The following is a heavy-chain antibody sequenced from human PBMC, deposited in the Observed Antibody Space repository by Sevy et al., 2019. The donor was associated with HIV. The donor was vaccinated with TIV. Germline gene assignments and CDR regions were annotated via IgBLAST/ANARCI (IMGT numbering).Heavy chain of an antibody. D-gene: IGHD6-6*01. CDR2: INPNSGGT. CDR3: ARDRFNAAPPGWYYGMDV. V-gene: IGHV1-2*04. Sequence: ASVKVSCKASGYTFTGYYMHWVRQAPGQGLEWMGWINPNSGGTNYAQKFQGWVTMTRDTSISTVNMELSRLRSDDTAGYYCARDRFNAAPPGWYYGMDVWGQGTTVTVSS. J-gene: IGHJ6*02. CDR1: GYTFTGYY.